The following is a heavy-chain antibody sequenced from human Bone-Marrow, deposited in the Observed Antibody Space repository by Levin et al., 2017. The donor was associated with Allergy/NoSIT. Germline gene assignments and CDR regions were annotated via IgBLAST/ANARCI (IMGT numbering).Heavy chain of an antibody. CDR3: VRKLERRSPFDY. CDR1: GFPFDSYW. J-gene: IGHJ4*02. D-gene: IGHD1-1*01. V-gene: IGHV3-7*01. CDR2: IKPDGSEK. Sequence: GESLKISCAASGFPFDSYWMNWVRQAPGKGLEWVANIKPDGSEKYYVDSVKGRFTISRDNAKNSLFLQMDSLRAEETAVYYCVRKLERRSPFDYWGQGGLVTVAS.